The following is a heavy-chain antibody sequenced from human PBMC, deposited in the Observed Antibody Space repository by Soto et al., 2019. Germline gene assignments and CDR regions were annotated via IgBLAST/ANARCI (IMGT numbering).Heavy chain of an antibody. D-gene: IGHD2-15*01. CDR3: ARHGANRYYYGMDV. CDR1: CNSLTGYW. J-gene: IGHJ6*02. V-gene: IGHV5-51*01. CDR2: IYPGDSDT. Sequence: XEFPTTFVKGVCNSLTGYWHGLVRQMSGKGLEWMGIIYPGDSDTRYSPSFQGQVTISDDKSISTAYLQWSSLKASDTAMYYCARHGANRYYYGMDVWGQGTTVTVSS.